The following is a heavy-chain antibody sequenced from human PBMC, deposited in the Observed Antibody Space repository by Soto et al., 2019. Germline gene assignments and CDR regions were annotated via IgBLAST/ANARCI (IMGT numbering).Heavy chain of an antibody. D-gene: IGHD1-7*01. CDR1: GGSFSGYY. Sequence: SETLSLTCAVYGGSFSGYYWSWIRQPPGKGLEWIGEVNHSGSTNYNPSLKSRVTISVDTSKNQFSLKLSSVTAADTAVYYCARALRITGTTLSYYYYGMDVWGHGPTITVSS. V-gene: IGHV4-34*01. CDR2: VNHSGST. J-gene: IGHJ6*02. CDR3: ARALRITGTTLSYYYYGMDV.